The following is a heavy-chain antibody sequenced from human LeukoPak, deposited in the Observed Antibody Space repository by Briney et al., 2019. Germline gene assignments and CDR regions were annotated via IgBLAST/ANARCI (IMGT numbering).Heavy chain of an antibody. CDR3: ARAGPLIAGAFAGFDP. D-gene: IGHD6-13*01. CDR1: GYTFTGYY. Sequence: ASVKVSCKDSGYTFTGYYMHWVRQAPGQGLEWMGWINPNIGGTNYAQKFQGRVTMTRDTSISTAYMELSRLRSDDTAVYYSARAGPLIAGAFAGFDPWGQGTLVTVSS. J-gene: IGHJ5*02. CDR2: INPNIGGT. V-gene: IGHV1-2*02.